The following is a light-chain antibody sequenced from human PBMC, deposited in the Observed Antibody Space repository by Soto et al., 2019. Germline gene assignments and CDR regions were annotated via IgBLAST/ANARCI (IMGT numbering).Light chain of an antibody. CDR2: EVT. V-gene: IGLV2-23*02. CDR1: SSDVGSYNV. CDR3: SSYAGSDFVV. Sequence: QSALTQSASVSGSPGQSITISCTGTSSDVGSYNVVSWYQNHPGKAPKLIIYEVTERPLGVSNRFSGSKSGNTAYLTISGLQAEDEADYYCSSYAGSDFVVFGGGTQLTVL. J-gene: IGLJ2*01.